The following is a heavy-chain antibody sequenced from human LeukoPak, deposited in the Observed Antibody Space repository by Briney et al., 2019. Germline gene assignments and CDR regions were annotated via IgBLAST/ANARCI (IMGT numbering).Heavy chain of an antibody. J-gene: IGHJ4*02. V-gene: IGHV3-53*01. CDR2: IYSGGST. CDR1: GFTVSSNY. D-gene: IGHD3-22*01. Sequence: GGSLRLSCAASGFTVSSNYMSWVRQAPGKGLEWVSVIYSGGSTYYADSVKGRFTISRDNSKNTLYLQMNSLRAEDTAVYYCARDQGRYYDSSGPLWDYWGQGTLVTVSS. CDR3: ARDQGRYYDSSGPLWDY.